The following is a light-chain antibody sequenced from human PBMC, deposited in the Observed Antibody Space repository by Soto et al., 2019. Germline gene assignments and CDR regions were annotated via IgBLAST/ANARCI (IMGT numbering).Light chain of an antibody. Sequence: QSALTQPASVSGSPGQSITISCTGTSSDVGSYNLVSWYQQHPGKAPKLMIYEVSKRPSGVSNRFSGSMSGNTASLTISGLQAEDEADYYCCSYAGSSAVFGGGTKLTVL. CDR2: EVS. CDR1: SSDVGSYNL. V-gene: IGLV2-23*02. CDR3: CSYAGSSAV. J-gene: IGLJ3*02.